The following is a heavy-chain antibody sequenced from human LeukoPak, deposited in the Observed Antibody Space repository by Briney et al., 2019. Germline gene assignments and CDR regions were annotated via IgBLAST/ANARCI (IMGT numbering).Heavy chain of an antibody. V-gene: IGHV3-33*08. J-gene: IGHJ4*02. CDR1: GFTFTTYY. D-gene: IGHD6-13*01. CDR2: IWYDGSNK. Sequence: LPGGSLRLSCAASGFTFTTYYMTWVRQAPGKGLEWVAVIWYDGSNKYYADSVKGRFTISRDNSKNTLYLQMNSLRAEDTAVYYCARDLVAAGYDYWGQGTLVTVSS. CDR3: ARDLVAAGYDY.